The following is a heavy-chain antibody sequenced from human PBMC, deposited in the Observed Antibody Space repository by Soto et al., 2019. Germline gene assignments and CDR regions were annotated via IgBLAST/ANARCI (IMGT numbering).Heavy chain of an antibody. CDR2: IYYSGST. Sequence: PSETLSLTCSVSGDSISSSYWSWIRQPPGKGLEWIGYIYYSGSTNYNPSLKSRVTISLDTSTSTVYMELRSLTLDDTAVYYCARKVFSPSWLDPWGEGTLVTVPQ. V-gene: IGHV4-59*01. CDR1: GDSISSSY. CDR3: ARKVFSPSWLDP. J-gene: IGHJ5*02.